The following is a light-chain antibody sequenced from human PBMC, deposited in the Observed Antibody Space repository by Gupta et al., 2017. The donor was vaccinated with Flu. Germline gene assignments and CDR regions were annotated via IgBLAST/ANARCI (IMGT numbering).Light chain of an antibody. CDR3: QLWDGSSDHPGV. CDR1: NIGSKS. CDR2: DDS. Sequence: SFVLPQPPSMSVAPGQTARIPCGGTNIGSKSVHWYQQKPGQAPVLVVFDDSDRPAGIPERFSGSNSGNTATLSISRVEAGDEAAYYCQLWDGSSDHPGVFGGGTKLSVL. J-gene: IGLJ3*02. V-gene: IGLV3-21*02.